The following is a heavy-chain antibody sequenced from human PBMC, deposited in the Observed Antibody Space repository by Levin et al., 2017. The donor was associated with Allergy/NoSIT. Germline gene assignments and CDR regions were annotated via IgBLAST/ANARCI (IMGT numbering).Heavy chain of an antibody. D-gene: IGHD3-22*01. CDR2: IWFDGSDK. CDR3: ARETAGGQYYESSGYYGAASDI. J-gene: IGHJ3*02. CDR1: GFSFGSYA. Sequence: GESLKISCAASGFSFGSYAMHWVRQAPGKGLEWVAVIWFDGSDKYYADSVKDRFTISRDNSMNTLFLQMSSLRVEDTAVYYCARETAGGQYYESSGYYGAASDIWGQGTMVTVSS. V-gene: IGHV3-33*01.